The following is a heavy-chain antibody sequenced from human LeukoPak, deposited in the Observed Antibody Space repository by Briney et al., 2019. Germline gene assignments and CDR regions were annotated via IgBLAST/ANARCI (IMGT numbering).Heavy chain of an antibody. Sequence: ASVKVSCKVSGYTLTELSMHWVRQAPGKGLEWMGGFDPEDGETIYAQKFQGRVTMTTDTSTSTAYMELRSLRSDDTAVYYCARVGYSSGCCAFDIWGQGTMVTVSS. CDR1: GYTLTELS. V-gene: IGHV1-24*01. D-gene: IGHD6-19*01. CDR3: ARVGYSSGCCAFDI. J-gene: IGHJ3*02. CDR2: FDPEDGET.